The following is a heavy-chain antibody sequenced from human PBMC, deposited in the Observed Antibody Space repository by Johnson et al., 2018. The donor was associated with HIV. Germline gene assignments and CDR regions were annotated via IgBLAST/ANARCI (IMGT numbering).Heavy chain of an antibody. Sequence: VQLVESGGGLVQPGGSLRLSCAASGFTFSSYAMSWVRQAPGKGLEWVSAISGSEKLFSDSVKGRFTISSDSSKNKLYLQMTSLRAEDTAVYYCARGSRYTYENDDAYLLHALDFWGQGTMVTVSS. CDR1: GFTFSSYA. CDR3: ARGSRYTYENDDAYLLHALDF. V-gene: IGHV3-23*04. J-gene: IGHJ3*01. D-gene: IGHD3-16*01. CDR2: ISGSEK.